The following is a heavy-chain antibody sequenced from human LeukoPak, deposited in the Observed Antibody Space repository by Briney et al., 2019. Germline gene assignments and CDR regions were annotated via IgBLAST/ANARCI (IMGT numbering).Heavy chain of an antibody. V-gene: IGHV4-59*01. J-gene: IGHJ5*02. CDR1: GGSISGYY. CDR3: ARAPRGYSYAYWWFDP. Sequence: PSETLSLTCTVSGGSISGYYWNWLRQPPGKGLEWIGYIFYSGSTNYNTSLKSRVTISVDTSKNQFSLKLSSVTAADTAVYYCARAPRGYSYAYWWFDPWGQGSLVTVSS. D-gene: IGHD5-18*01. CDR2: IFYSGST.